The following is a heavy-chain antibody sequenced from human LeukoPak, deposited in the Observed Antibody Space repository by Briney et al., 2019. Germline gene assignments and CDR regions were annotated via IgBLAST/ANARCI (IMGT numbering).Heavy chain of an antibody. J-gene: IGHJ5*02. Sequence: SDTLSLTCTVSGGSITSSGFYWGWIRQPPGKGLEWIGNIYYGGSAYYNPSLKSRVTISVDTSKNQFSLKLSSVTAADTAVYYCARQPNIVVVDNWFDPWGQGTLVAASS. V-gene: IGHV4-39*07. D-gene: IGHD2-15*01. CDR1: GGSITSSGFY. CDR3: ARQPNIVVVDNWFDP. CDR2: IYYGGSA.